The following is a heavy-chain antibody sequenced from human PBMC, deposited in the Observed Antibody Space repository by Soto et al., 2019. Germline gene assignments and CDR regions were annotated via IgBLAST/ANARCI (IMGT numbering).Heavy chain of an antibody. Sequence: EASVKVSCKASGYTFTGYYMHWVRQAPGQGLEWMGWINPNSGGTNYAQKFQGRVTMTRDTSISTAYMELSRLRSDDTAVYYCARDPRVAGLLPCDYWGQGTLVTVSS. D-gene: IGHD6-19*01. V-gene: IGHV1-2*02. CDR1: GYTFTGYY. CDR2: INPNSGGT. CDR3: ARDPRVAGLLPCDY. J-gene: IGHJ4*02.